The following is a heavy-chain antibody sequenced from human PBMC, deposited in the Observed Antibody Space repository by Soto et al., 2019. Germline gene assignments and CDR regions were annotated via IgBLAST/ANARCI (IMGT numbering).Heavy chain of an antibody. CDR1: GGSISSGGYS. V-gene: IGHV4-30-2*01. Sequence: PSETLSLTCAVSGGSISSGGYSWSWIRQPPGKGLEWIGYIYHSGSTYYNPSLKSRVTISVDRSKNQFSLKLSSVTAADTAVYYCARDGDSSGYYGAPGGMDVWGQGTTVTVSS. D-gene: IGHD3-22*01. J-gene: IGHJ6*02. CDR2: IYHSGST. CDR3: ARDGDSSGYYGAPGGMDV.